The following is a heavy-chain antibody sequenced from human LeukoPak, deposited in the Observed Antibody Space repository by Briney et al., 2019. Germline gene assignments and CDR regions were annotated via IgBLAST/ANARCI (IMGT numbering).Heavy chain of an antibody. CDR3: AKGPVAPSYYDILTGSSYYYYYMDV. D-gene: IGHD3-9*01. V-gene: IGHV3-48*03. J-gene: IGHJ6*03. CDR1: GFTFSSYE. CDR2: ISSSGSTI. Sequence: GGSLRLSCAASGFTFSSYEMNWVRQAPGKGLEWVSYISSSGSTIYYADSVKGRFTISRDNAKNSLYLQMNSLRAEDTAVYYCAKGPVAPSYYDILTGSSYYYYYMDVWGKGTTVTISS.